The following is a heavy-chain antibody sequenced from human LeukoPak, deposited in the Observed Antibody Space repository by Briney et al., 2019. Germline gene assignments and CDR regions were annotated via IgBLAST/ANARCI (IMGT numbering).Heavy chain of an antibody. J-gene: IGHJ4*02. V-gene: IGHV1-18*01. CDR2: ISAHNGNT. CDR1: GYTFTSYD. Sequence: ASLKVSCKASGYTFTSYDVTWGREAPGQGLEWMGCISAHNGNTNYAQKLLGRIIMTTDTSTSTAYMELRSLRADDTAVYYCARESPRDYYFDYWGQGTLVSVSS. CDR3: ARESPRDYYFDY. D-gene: IGHD5-24*01.